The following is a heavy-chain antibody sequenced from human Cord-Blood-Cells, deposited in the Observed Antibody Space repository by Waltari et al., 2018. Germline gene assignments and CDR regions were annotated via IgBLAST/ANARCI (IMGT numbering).Heavy chain of an antibody. V-gene: IGHV6-1*01. Sequence: QVQLQQSGPGLVKPSQTLSLTCAISGDRVPSNSAAWNWIRQSPTRGLEWLGRTYYRSKWYNDYAVSVKSRITINPDTSKNQFSLQLNSVTPEDTAVYYCARVAGYSSGWYRGYFDYWGQGTLVTVSS. CDR2: TYYRSKWYN. D-gene: IGHD6-19*01. CDR1: GDRVPSNSAA. CDR3: ARVAGYSSGWYRGYFDY. J-gene: IGHJ4*02.